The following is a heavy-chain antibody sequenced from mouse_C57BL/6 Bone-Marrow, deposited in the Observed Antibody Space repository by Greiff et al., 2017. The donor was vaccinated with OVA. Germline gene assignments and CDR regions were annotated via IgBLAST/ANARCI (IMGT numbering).Heavy chain of an antibody. D-gene: IGHD1-1*01. V-gene: IGHV5-6*01. J-gene: IGHJ3*01. CDR2: ISSGGSYT. Sequence: EVNVVESGGDLVKPGGSLKLSCAASGFTFSSYGMSWVRQTPDKRLAWVATISSGGSYTYYPDSVKGRFTISRDNAKNTLYLQMSSLKSEDTAMYYCARQRYYGSSSWFAYWGQGTLVTVSA. CDR1: GFTFSSYG. CDR3: ARQRYYGSSSWFAY.